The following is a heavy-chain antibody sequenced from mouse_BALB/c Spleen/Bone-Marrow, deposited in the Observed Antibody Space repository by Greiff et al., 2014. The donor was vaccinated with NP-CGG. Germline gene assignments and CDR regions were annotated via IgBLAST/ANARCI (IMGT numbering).Heavy chain of an antibody. J-gene: IGHJ4*01. Sequence: QVQLQQSGAELARPGASVKMSCKASGYTFTTYTMHWVQQRPGQGLEWVGYINPSTGFTNYNQIFKDKATLAADKSSSTAYMQLSSLTSEDSAVYYCARGGFLLRSLALDYWVKGPQSPSPQ. D-gene: IGHD1-1*01. CDR3: ARGGFLLRSLALDY. V-gene: IGHV1-4*01. CDR1: GYTFTTYT. CDR2: INPSTGFT.